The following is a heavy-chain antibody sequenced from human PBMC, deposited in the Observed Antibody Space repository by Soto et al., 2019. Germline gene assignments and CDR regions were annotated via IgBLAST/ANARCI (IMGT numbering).Heavy chain of an antibody. CDR1: GGSITSYY. Sequence: SETLSLTCTVSGGSITSYYWSWIRQPPGKELEWIGYFYNSGSTNYNPSLKSRVTISVDTSKNQFSLRLSSVTAADTAVYYCARQRDYGSGAYYYYGMDVWGLGTTVTVSS. V-gene: IGHV4-59*08. D-gene: IGHD3-10*01. CDR3: ARQRDYGSGAYYYYGMDV. CDR2: FYNSGST. J-gene: IGHJ6*02.